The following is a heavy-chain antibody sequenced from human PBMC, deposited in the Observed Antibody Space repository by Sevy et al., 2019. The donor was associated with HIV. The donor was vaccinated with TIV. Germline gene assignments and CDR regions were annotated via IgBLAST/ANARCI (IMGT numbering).Heavy chain of an antibody. CDR3: ARRTSSGQGAFDI. CDR1: GGSISSSSYY. D-gene: IGHD3-22*01. CDR2: SYYSGST. Sequence: SETLSLTCTVSGGSISSSSYYWGWIRQPPGKGLEWIGSSYYSGSTYYNPSLKSRVTISVDTSKNQFSLKLSSVTAADTAVYYCARRTSSGQGAFDIWGQGTMVTVSS. V-gene: IGHV4-39*01. J-gene: IGHJ3*02.